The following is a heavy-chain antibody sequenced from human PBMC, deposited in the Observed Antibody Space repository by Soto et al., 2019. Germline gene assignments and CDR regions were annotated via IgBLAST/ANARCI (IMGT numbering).Heavy chain of an antibody. CDR3: ARRPTARAS. D-gene: IGHD1-1*01. CDR2: ISASGGDT. V-gene: IGHV3-23*01. Sequence: EAQMLESGGGSVQPGGSLRLSCAASGFTFSTYAVAWVRQSPGKGLEWVSSISASGGDTWYADSVKGRFTISRDNSKNTLYLQMNSVRAEDTAVYYCARRPTARASWGQGTLVTVSS. CDR1: GFTFSTYA. J-gene: IGHJ5*02.